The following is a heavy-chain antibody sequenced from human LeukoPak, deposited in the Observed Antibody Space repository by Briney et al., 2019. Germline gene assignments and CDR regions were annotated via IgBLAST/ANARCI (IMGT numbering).Heavy chain of an antibody. Sequence: ASVKVSCKASGYTFTGYYMHWVRQAPGQGLEWMGRINPNSGGINYAQKFQGRVTMTRDTSISTAYMELSRPRSDDTAVYYCASQGGATRSVDYWGQGTLVTVSS. CDR1: GYTFTGYY. D-gene: IGHD1-26*01. CDR3: ASQGGATRSVDY. V-gene: IGHV1-2*06. J-gene: IGHJ4*02. CDR2: INPNSGGI.